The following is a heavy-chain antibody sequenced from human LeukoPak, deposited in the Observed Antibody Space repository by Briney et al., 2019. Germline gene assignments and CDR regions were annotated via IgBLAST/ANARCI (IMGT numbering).Heavy chain of an antibody. Sequence: ASVKVSCKTSGYTFTGYDINWVRQAPAQGLEWMGGMKSNSGDTHFAQKFQGRVTMTRNISISTAFMELSSLRSEDTAVYYCARGEYSSSWYPFDYWGQGSPVTVSS. CDR2: MKSNSGDT. J-gene: IGHJ4*02. CDR3: ARGEYSSSWYPFDY. V-gene: IGHV1-8*01. CDR1: GYTFTGYD. D-gene: IGHD6-13*01.